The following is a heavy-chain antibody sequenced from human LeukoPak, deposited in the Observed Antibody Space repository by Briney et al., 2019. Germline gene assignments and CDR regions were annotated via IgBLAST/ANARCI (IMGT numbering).Heavy chain of an antibody. CDR3: AKDIAAAATGWFDP. J-gene: IGHJ5*02. CDR2: ISWNSGSI. V-gene: IGHV3-9*03. Sequence: PGRSLRLSCAASGFTFDDYAMHWVRQAPGKGLEWVSGISWNSGSIGYADSVKGRFTISRDNAKNSLYLQMNSLRAEDMALYYCAKDIAAAATGWFDPWGQGTLVTVSS. D-gene: IGHD6-13*01. CDR1: GFTFDDYA.